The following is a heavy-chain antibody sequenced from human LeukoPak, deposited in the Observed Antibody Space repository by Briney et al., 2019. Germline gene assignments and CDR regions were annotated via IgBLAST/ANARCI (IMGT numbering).Heavy chain of an antibody. CDR3: ARGLYSSGLYLDY. CDR2: ISYDGSNK. D-gene: IGHD6-19*01. V-gene: IGHV3-30*04. J-gene: IGHJ4*02. Sequence: GESLRLSCAASGFTFSTYAMHWVRQAPGKGLEWVAVISYDGSNKYYADSVKGRFTISRDNSKNTLYLQMNSLRAEDMAVYYCARGLYSSGLYLDYWGQGILVTVSS. CDR1: GFTFSTYA.